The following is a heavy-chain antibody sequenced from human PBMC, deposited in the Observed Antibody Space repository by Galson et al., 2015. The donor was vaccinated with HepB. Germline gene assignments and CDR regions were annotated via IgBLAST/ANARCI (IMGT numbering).Heavy chain of an antibody. D-gene: IGHD2-2*02. V-gene: IGHV4-61*02. CDR1: GGSISSGSYY. CDR3: ARDDGYCSSTSCYMYAFDI. CDR2: IYTSGST. J-gene: IGHJ3*02. Sequence: TLSLTCTVSGGSISSGSYYWSWIRQPAGKGLEWIGRIYTSGSTNYNPSLKSRVTISVDTSKNQFSLKLSSVTAVDTAVYYCARDDGYCSSTSCYMYAFDIWGQGTMVTVSS.